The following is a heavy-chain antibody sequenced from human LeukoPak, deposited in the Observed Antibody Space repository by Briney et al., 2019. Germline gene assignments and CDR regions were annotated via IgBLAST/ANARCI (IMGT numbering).Heavy chain of an antibody. V-gene: IGHV4-39*01. J-gene: IGHJ4*02. D-gene: IGHD1-26*01. Sequence: SQTLSLTCTLAAASISSSRYDCGWIRQPPGKGVEGIGSIYYSGSTYYNPSLKSRVTISVDTSKNQFTLKLSSVTAADTAVYYCARQLVYRGSCIDYWGQGTLVTVSS. CDR2: IYYSGST. CDR3: ARQLVYRGSCIDY. CDR1: AASISSSRYD.